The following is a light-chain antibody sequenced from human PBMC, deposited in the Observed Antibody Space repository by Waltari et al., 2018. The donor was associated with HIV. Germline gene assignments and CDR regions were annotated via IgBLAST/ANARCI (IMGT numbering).Light chain of an antibody. J-gene: IGLJ3*02. Sequence: SNELTQPPSVSVSPGQTARITCPGDALANHSTYWFQQKPGQAPVLGRYKDTERRSGIPGRCSGSRSGTTVKLTISGVQAEDEADYYCQSGGSSGSWVFGGGTKLTVL. CDR3: QSGGSSGSWV. V-gene: IGLV3-25*03. CDR1: ALANHS. CDR2: KDT.